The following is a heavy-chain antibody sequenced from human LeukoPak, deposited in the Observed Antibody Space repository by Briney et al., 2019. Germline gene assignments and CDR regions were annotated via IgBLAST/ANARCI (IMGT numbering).Heavy chain of an antibody. CDR2: ISAYNGNT. CDR3: ARESRSIGDFDI. Sequence: ASVKVSCKASGYTFTSYGISWVRQAPGQGLEWMGWISAYNGNTNYTQKLQGRVTMTTDTSTSTAYMELRSLRSDDTAVYYCARESRSIGDFDIWGQGTMVTVSS. CDR1: GYTFTSYG. V-gene: IGHV1-18*01. D-gene: IGHD3-10*01. J-gene: IGHJ3*02.